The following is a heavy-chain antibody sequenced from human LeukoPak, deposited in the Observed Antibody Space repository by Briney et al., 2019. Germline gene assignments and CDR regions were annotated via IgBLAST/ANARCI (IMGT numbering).Heavy chain of an antibody. V-gene: IGHV4-4*02. CDR1: GFSISSSNW. J-gene: IGHJ4*02. CDR3: ARVVPPPPGIAAAGPYDY. Sequence: SETLSLTCAVSGFSISSSNWWSWVRQPPGKGLEWIGDIYHSGSTNHNPSLKSRVTISVDKSKNQFSLKLSSVTAADTAVYYCARVVPPPPGIAAAGPYDYGGQGTLVTVSS. D-gene: IGHD6-13*01. CDR2: IYHSGST.